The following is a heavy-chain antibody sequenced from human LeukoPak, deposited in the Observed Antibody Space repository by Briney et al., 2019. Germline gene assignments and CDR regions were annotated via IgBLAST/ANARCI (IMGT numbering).Heavy chain of an antibody. CDR2: ISGSGGNT. CDR3: ARHLSGVTGYTYGRGIDY. Sequence: PGGSLRLSCAASGFTFNNYAMNWVRQAPGKGLEWVSSISGSGGNTYYADSVKGRFTISRDNSKNTLYLQMNSLRAEDTAVYYCARHLSGVTGYTYGRGIDYWGQGTLVTVSS. CDR1: GFTFNNYA. V-gene: IGHV3-23*01. J-gene: IGHJ4*02. D-gene: IGHD5-18*01.